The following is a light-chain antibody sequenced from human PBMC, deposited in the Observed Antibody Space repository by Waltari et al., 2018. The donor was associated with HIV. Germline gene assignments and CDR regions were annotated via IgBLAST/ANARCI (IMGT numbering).Light chain of an antibody. J-gene: IGLJ2*01. CDR1: SSDVGSYNR. V-gene: IGLV2-18*02. CDR2: EVS. CDR3: SSYTSSNLV. Sequence: QSALTQPPSVSGSPGQSVTISCTGSSSDVGSYNRVSWYQQPPGTAPKLMIYEVSNLPSGFPDRFSGSKSGNTASLIISGLQAEDEADYYCSSYTSSNLVFGGGTKLTVL.